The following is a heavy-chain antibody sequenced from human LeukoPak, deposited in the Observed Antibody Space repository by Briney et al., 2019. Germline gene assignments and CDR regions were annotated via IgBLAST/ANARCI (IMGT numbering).Heavy chain of an antibody. CDR2: ISAYNGNK. CDR1: GYTFTSYG. D-gene: IGHD2-15*01. CDR3: ARVDVVVVAATHFAPWYFDL. V-gene: IGHV1-18*01. J-gene: IGHJ2*01. Sequence: ASVKVSCKASGYTFTSYGISWVRQAPGQGLEWMGWISAYNGNKNYAQKLQGRVTMTTDTSTSTAYMELRSLRSDDTAVYYCARVDVVVVAATHFAPWYFDLWGRGTLVTVSS.